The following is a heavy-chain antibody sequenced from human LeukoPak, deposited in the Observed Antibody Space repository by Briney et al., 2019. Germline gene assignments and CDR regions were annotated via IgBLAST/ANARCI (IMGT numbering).Heavy chain of an antibody. D-gene: IGHD6-6*01. CDR1: GGSISSGGYY. Sequence: SQTLSLTCTVSGGSISSGGYYWSWIRQPPGKGLEWIGYLYHSGSTYYNPSLKIRVTISVDSSKNQFSLKLSSVTAADTAVYYCAREGIAARPWFDPWGQGTLVTVSS. CDR2: LYHSGST. J-gene: IGHJ5*02. V-gene: IGHV4-30-2*01. CDR3: AREGIAARPWFDP.